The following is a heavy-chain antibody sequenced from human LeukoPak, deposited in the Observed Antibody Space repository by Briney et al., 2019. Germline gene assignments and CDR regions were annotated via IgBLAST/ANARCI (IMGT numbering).Heavy chain of an antibody. J-gene: IGHJ4*02. Sequence: SETLSLTCAVYGGSFSGYYWSWIRQPPGKGLEWIGEINHSGSTNYNPSLKSRVTISVDTSKNQFSLQLNSVTPEDTAVYYCARTYSSGWYGFDYWGQGTLVTVSS. CDR3: ARTYSSGWYGFDY. V-gene: IGHV4-34*01. CDR1: GGSFSGYY. D-gene: IGHD6-19*01. CDR2: INHSGST.